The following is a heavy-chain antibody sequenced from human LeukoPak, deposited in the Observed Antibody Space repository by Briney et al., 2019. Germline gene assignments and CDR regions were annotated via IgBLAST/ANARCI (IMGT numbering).Heavy chain of an antibody. CDR1: GFTFSSYA. D-gene: IGHD3-3*01. V-gene: IGHV3-23*01. CDR3: AKVRFLEWYRGGFDI. Sequence: PGGSLRLSCAATGFTFSSYAMSWVRQAPGKGLEWVSGISTAGGNTYYADSVKGRFTISRDNSKNTLYVQMNSLRAEDTAVYYCAKVRFLEWYRGGFDIWGLGTVVTVSS. J-gene: IGHJ3*02. CDR2: ISTAGGNT.